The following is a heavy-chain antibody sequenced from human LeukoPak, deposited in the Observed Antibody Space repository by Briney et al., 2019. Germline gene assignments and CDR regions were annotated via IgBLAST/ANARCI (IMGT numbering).Heavy chain of an antibody. Sequence: PSETLSLTCAVDGGSFSGYYWSWIRQPPGKGLEWIGEINHSGSTNYNPSLKSRVTISVDTSKNQFSLKLSSVTAADTAVYYCARVGIAAAGGFDYWGQGTLVTVSS. D-gene: IGHD6-13*01. V-gene: IGHV4-34*01. CDR2: INHSGST. CDR3: ARVGIAAAGGFDY. J-gene: IGHJ4*02. CDR1: GGSFSGYY.